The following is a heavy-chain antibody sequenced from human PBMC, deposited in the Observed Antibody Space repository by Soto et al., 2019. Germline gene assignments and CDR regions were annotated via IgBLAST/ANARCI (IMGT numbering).Heavy chain of an antibody. V-gene: IGHV3-15*01. Sequence: GGSLRLSCAASGFTFSNAWMSWVRQAPGKGLEWVGRIKSKTDGGTTDYAAPVKGRFTVSRDDSKNTLYLQMNSLKTEDTAVYYCTTDGWGFWSGYPIDYWGQGTLVTVSS. CDR1: GFTFSNAW. D-gene: IGHD3-3*01. CDR2: IKSKTDGGTT. CDR3: TTDGWGFWSGYPIDY. J-gene: IGHJ4*02.